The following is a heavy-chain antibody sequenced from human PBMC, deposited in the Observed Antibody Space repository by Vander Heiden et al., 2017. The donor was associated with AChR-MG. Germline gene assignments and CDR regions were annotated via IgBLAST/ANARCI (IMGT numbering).Heavy chain of an antibody. D-gene: IGHD1-20*01. CDR3: ARDGLNNWNFGY. V-gene: IGHV3-48*01. J-gene: IGHJ4*02. CDR2: IISSSSII. CDR1: GFTFISYS. Sequence: EVQLVESGGGLVQPGGSLRLSCAASGFTFISYSMNWFRQAPGKGLDWVSYIISSSSIIYYADSVKGRFTISRDNAKNSLYLQMNSLRAEDTAVYYCARDGLNNWNFGYWGQGTLVTVSS.